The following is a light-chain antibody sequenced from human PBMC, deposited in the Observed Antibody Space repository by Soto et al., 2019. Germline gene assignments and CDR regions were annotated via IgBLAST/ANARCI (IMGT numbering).Light chain of an antibody. J-gene: IGKJ5*01. CDR3: QQYYDWPIT. CDR2: GAS. CDR1: QSISNL. Sequence: EIVITQSPATLSLSPVERATVSCRASQSISNLLAWYQQKPGQAPRLLMYGASTRATGFPDRFSGSGSGTEFTLTISSLHSEDFAVYYCQQYYDWPITFGQGTRLE. V-gene: IGKV3-15*01.